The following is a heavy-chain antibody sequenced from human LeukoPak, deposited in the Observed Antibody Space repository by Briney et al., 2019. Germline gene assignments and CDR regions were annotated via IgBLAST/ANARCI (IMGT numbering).Heavy chain of an antibody. D-gene: IGHD3-22*01. CDR1: GFTFSSYG. CDR2: ISYDGSNK. J-gene: IGHJ4*02. Sequence: GRSLRLSCAASGFTFSSYGMHWVRQAPGKGLEWVAVISYDGSNKYYADSVKGRFTISRDNSKNTLYLQMNSLRAEDTAVYYCAKDHGYYDSSGYDYWGQGTLVTVSS. V-gene: IGHV3-30*18. CDR3: AKDHGYYDSSGYDY.